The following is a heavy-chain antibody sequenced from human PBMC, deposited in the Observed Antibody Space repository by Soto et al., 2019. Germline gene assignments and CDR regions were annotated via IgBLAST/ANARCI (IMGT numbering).Heavy chain of an antibody. D-gene: IGHD3-22*01. CDR1: GGSISSSNW. CDR3: ARDPSPGYYDSSGYLDY. CDR2: IYHSGST. Sequence: SETLSLTCAVSGGSISSSNWWSWVRQPPGKGLEWIGEIYHSGSTNYNPSLKSRVTISVDKSKNQFSLKLSSVTAADTAVYYGARDPSPGYYDSSGYLDYWGQGTLVTVSS. V-gene: IGHV4-4*02. J-gene: IGHJ4*02.